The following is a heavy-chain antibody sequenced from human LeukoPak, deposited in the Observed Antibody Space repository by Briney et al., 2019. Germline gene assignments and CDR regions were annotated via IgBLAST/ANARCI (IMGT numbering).Heavy chain of an antibody. V-gene: IGHV4-38-2*01. CDR1: GYSISSGYY. Sequence: SETLSLTCAVSGYSISSGYYWGWIRQPPGKGLEWIGSIYHSGSTYYNPSLTSRVTTSVDTSKNQFSLKLSSVTAADTAVYYCARHARPSGGLHAFDIWGQGTMVTVSS. D-gene: IGHD3-10*01. CDR2: IYHSGST. CDR3: ARHARPSGGLHAFDI. J-gene: IGHJ3*02.